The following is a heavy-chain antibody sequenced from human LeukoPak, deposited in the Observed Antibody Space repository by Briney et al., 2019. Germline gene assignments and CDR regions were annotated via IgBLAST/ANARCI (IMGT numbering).Heavy chain of an antibody. CDR3: ARWMVRGVIIFDL. D-gene: IGHD3-10*01. V-gene: IGHV4-59*01. Sequence: SETLSLTCTVSGGSIGSYYWSWIRQPPGKGLEWIGYIYYSGSTNYNPSLKSRVTISVDTSKNQFSLKLSSVTAADTAVYYCARWMVRGVIIFDLWGRGTLVTVSS. CDR1: GGSIGSYY. J-gene: IGHJ2*01. CDR2: IYYSGST.